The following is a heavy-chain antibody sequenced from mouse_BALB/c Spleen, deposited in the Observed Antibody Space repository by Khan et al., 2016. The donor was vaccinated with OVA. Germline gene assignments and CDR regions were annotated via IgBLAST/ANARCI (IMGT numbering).Heavy chain of an antibody. J-gene: IGHJ3*01. CDR1: GYTFSSYR. Sequence: QIQLVQSGAELMKPGASVKISCKPTGYTFSSYRIEWVKQRPGHGLEWIGEILPGSNSTNYNERFQGKATITADTSSSTAYMQLSSLTSEDSAIYYGSRGDCYGTTSWFDYWGQGTLVTVSA. V-gene: IGHV1-9*01. CDR2: ILPGSNST. CDR3: SRGDCYGTTSWFDY. D-gene: IGHD1-1*01.